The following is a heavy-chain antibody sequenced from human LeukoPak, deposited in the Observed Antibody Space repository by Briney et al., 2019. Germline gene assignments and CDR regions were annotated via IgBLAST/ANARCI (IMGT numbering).Heavy chain of an antibody. D-gene: IGHD3-22*01. CDR2: IRYDGSNK. Sequence: PGGSLRLSCAASGFTFSIYGMHWVRQAPGKGLEWVAFIRYDGSNKYYADSVKGRFTISRDNSKNTLYLQMNSLRAEDTAVYYCAKDRGDTYYYDSSGYQTPDYWGQGTLVTVSS. J-gene: IGHJ4*02. CDR1: GFTFSIYG. CDR3: AKDRGDTYYYDSSGYQTPDY. V-gene: IGHV3-30*02.